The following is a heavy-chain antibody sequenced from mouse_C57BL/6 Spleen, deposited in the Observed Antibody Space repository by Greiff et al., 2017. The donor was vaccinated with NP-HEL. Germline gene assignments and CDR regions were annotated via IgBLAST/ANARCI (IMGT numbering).Heavy chain of an antibody. CDR3: PILWDGNDYYAMDY. CDR1: GYTFTDYY. D-gene: IGHD2-2*01. J-gene: IGHJ4*01. CDR2: IGPGSGST. Sequence: QVQLQQSGAELVKPGASVKISCKASGYTFTDYYINWVKQRPGQGLEWIGKIGPGSGSTYYNEKFKGKATLTADKSSSTAYMQLSSLTSEDSAVYFCPILWDGNDYYAMDYWGQGTSVTVSS. V-gene: IGHV1-77*01.